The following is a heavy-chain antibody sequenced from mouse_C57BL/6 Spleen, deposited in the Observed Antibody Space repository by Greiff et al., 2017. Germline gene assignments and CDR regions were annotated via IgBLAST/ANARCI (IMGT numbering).Heavy chain of an antibody. CDR3: ARAYGSSYVYFDY. CDR2: ISDGGSYT. J-gene: IGHJ2*01. Sequence: EVQVVESGGGLVKPGGSLKLSCAASGFTFSSYAMSWVRQTPEKRLEWVATISDGGSYTYYPDNVKGRFTISRDNAKNNLYLQMSHLKSEDTAMYYCARAYGSSYVYFDYWGQGTTLTVSS. V-gene: IGHV5-4*01. D-gene: IGHD1-1*01. CDR1: GFTFSSYA.